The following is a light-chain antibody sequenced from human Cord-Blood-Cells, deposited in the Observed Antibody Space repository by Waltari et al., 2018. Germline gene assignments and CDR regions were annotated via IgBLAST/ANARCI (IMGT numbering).Light chain of an antibody. CDR3: QQRSNWPWT. CDR1: QSVSGY. CDR2: DAF. J-gene: IGKJ1*01. V-gene: IGKV3-11*01. Sequence: EIVFTHSPATLTLSPGDIATLSCRASQSVSGYLACYQPKPGQAPRLLIYDAFYRATSIPARFSGSGSGTDFTITISSLEPEEFAVYYCQQRSNWPWTFGQGTKVEIK.